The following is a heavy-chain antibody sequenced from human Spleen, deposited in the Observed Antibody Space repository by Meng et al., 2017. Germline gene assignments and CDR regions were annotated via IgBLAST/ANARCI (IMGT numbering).Heavy chain of an antibody. CDR1: GFTFSSYE. D-gene: IGHD2-21*02. CDR2: ISSSASSI. V-gene: IGHV3-48*03. J-gene: IGHJ4*02. Sequence: GESLKISCAASGFTFSSYEMNWVRQAPGKGLEWGSHISSSASSIYLADSVKGRFTFSRDTTKNSLYLQMNSLRAEDTAVYYCARVALGDWYIDSWGQGTLVTVSS. CDR3: ARVALGDWYIDS.